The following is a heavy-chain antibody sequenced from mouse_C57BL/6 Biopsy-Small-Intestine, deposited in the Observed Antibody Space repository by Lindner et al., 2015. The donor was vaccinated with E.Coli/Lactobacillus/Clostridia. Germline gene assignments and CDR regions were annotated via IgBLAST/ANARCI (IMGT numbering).Heavy chain of an antibody. CDR3: ARSEGSSGFFDY. CDR1: GYSSTGYY. D-gene: IGHD3-2*02. V-gene: IGHV1-31*01. J-gene: IGHJ2*01. CDR2: ISPNTGIS. Sequence: VQLQESGAELVKPGASVKISCKASGYSSTGYYMHWVKQSHRNILDWFGYISPNTGISSYNQRFRGKATLTIDKSSSTAYMELRSLTSEDSAVYYCARSEGSSGFFDYWGQGTTLTVSS.